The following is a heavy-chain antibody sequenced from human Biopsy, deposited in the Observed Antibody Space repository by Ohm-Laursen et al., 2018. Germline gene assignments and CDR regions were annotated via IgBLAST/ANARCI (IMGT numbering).Heavy chain of an antibody. V-gene: IGHV3-21*01. CDR1: GFSVSSYD. CDR3: SRDSSRRAREGGMDV. CDR2: ISETSSHI. J-gene: IGHJ6*02. Sequence: SLTLSCAASGFSVSSYDMNWVRQAPGKGLERISYISETSSHIYDADSARGRFTVARDIAKNSLYLQLNSLRVEDTAAYYCSRDSSRRAREGGMDVWGQGTTVTVSS. D-gene: IGHD6-6*01.